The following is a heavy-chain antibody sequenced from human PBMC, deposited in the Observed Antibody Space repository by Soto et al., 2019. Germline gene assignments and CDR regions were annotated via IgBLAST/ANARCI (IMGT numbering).Heavy chain of an antibody. CDR3: ARGVVEPFHY. D-gene: IGHD3-22*01. J-gene: IGHJ4*02. CDR1: GFTFRNYW. V-gene: IGHV3-74*01. CDR2: ISDYLRV. Sequence: EVQLVESGGGLVQSAGSLRLSCAAPGFTFRNYWMQWLLQAPGKGLVWVSRISDYLRVNYAHSVEVRFTISRGDAKSELSIQMSSLGLEDTVVYYCARGVVEPFHYWGQGALVTVSS.